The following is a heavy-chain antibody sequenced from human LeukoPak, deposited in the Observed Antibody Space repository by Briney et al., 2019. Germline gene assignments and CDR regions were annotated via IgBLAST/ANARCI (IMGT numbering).Heavy chain of an antibody. D-gene: IGHD3-10*01. CDR3: ARDLGILWLGELLHNWFDA. CDR1: GYTFTDYF. J-gene: IGHJ5*02. V-gene: IGHV1-2*02. CDR2: INPHTGDT. Sequence: ASVKVSRKASGYTFTDYFIYWVRQAPGEGLEWMGLINPHTGDTRYAQKFQGRVTMTRDTSISTAYMDLSSLKSDDTAVYYCARDLGILWLGELLHNWFDAWGQGTPVTVSS.